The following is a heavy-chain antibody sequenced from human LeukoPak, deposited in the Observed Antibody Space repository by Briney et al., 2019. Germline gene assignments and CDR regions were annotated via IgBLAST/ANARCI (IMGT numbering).Heavy chain of an antibody. V-gene: IGHV3-30*18. J-gene: IGHJ4*02. CDR2: ISYDGSNK. D-gene: IGHD1-26*01. Sequence: GGSLRLSCAASGFTFSSYGMHWVRQAPGKGLEWVAVISYDGSNKYYADSVKGRFTISRENSKNTLYLQMNSLRAEDTAVYYCAKDLSGSYYLAPYLYYWGQGTPVTVSS. CDR3: AKDLSGSYYLAPYLYY. CDR1: GFTFSSYG.